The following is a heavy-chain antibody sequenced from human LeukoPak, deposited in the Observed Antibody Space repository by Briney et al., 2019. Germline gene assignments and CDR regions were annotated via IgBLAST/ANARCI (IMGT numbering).Heavy chain of an antibody. CDR2: IYYSGST. V-gene: IGHV4-39*07. CDR1: GGSLSSSSSY. Sequence: SETLSLTCTLSGGSLSSSSSYWGWVSQPPGKGLEWIGSIYYSGSTYYNPSLKSRVTISVDTSKNQFSLKLSSVTAADTAVYYCASVTLGVADCRGEGTQVTVSA. CDR3: ASVTLGVADC. D-gene: IGHD3-3*01. J-gene: IGHJ4*02.